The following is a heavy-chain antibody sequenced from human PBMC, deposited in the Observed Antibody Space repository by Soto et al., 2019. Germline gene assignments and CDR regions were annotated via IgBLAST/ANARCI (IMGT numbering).Heavy chain of an antibody. Sequence: PGGSLRLSCAASGFTFSSYSMNWVRQAPGKGLEWVSSISSSSSYIYYADSVKGRFTISRDNAKNSLYLQTNSLRAEDTAVYYCSLKVIGYGMDVWGQGTTVTVSS. CDR1: GFTFSSYS. CDR2: ISSSSSYI. J-gene: IGHJ6*02. CDR3: SLKVIGYGMDV. V-gene: IGHV3-21*01.